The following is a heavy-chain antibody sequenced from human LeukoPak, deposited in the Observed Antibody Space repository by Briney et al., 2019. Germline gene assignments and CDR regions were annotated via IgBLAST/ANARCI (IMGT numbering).Heavy chain of an antibody. Sequence: GASVKVSCKASGGTSSSYAISWVRQAPGQGLEWMGGIIPIFGTANYAQKFQGRVTITADESTSTAYMELSSLRSEDTAVYYCARDPHSGSYEAAGDYWGQGTLVTVSS. CDR2: IIPIFGTA. CDR1: GGTSSSYA. V-gene: IGHV1-69*13. J-gene: IGHJ4*02. CDR3: ARDPHSGSYEAAGDY. D-gene: IGHD1-26*01.